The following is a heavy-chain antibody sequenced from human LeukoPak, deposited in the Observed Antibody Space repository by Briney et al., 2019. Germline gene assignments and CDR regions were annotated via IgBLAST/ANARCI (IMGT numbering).Heavy chain of an antibody. V-gene: IGHV4-38-2*01. Sequence: SETLSLTCAVSGYSISSGYYWGWIRQPPGKGLEWIGSIYHSGSTYYNPSLKSRVTRSVDTSKNQFSLKLSSVTAADTAVYYCARMTRRLFDYWGQGTLVTVSS. CDR3: ARMTRRLFDY. CDR1: GYSISSGYY. CDR2: IYHSGST. J-gene: IGHJ4*02. D-gene: IGHD6-25*01.